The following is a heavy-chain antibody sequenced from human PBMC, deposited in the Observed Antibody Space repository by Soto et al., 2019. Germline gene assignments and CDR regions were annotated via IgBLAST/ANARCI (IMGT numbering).Heavy chain of an antibody. CDR3: ARLVVVAPVANA. D-gene: IGHD2-2*01. V-gene: IGHV4-39*02. CDR1: GGSINYNSYY. Sequence: SETLSLTCSVSGGSINYNSYYWGWIHQPPGKGLEWVGGIFYTGTTYYSPSLKDRVTISVDTSKNSFSLNLTSVTAADTAVYFCARLVVVAPVANAWGQGTLVTVSS. J-gene: IGHJ5*02. CDR2: IFYTGTT.